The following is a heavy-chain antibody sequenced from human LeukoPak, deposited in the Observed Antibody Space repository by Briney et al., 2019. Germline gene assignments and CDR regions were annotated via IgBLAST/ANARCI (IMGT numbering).Heavy chain of an antibody. CDR1: GYTFTGYY. J-gene: IGHJ3*02. CDR2: INPNSGAT. Sequence: GASVKVSCKASGYTFTGYYMHWVRQAPGQGLEWMGWINPNSGATKYVEKFQGRVTMTRDTSISTAYMDLNRLRSDDTAVYYCALPVRLGAFDIWGQGTMVTVSS. CDR3: ALPVRLGAFDI. V-gene: IGHV1-2*02.